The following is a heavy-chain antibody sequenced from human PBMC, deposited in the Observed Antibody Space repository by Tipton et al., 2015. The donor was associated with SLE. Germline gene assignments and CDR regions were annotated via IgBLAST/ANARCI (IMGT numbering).Heavy chain of an antibody. V-gene: IGHV3-7*03. D-gene: IGHD6-13*01. CDR2: IKQDGSEK. CDR1: GFTFSSYA. Sequence: SLRLSCAASGFTFSSYAMSWVRQAPGKGLEWVANIKQDGSEKYYVDSVKGRFTISRDNAKNSLYLQMNSLRAEDTAVYYCAREPAEGGSFDYWGQGTLVPVSS. CDR3: AREPAEGGSFDY. J-gene: IGHJ4*02.